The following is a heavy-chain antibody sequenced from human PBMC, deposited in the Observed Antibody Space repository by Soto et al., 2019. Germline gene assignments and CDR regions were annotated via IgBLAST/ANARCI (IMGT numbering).Heavy chain of an antibody. D-gene: IGHD3-3*01. J-gene: IGHJ6*02. CDR3: ARDWFYDFWSGYYRYYYYYYGMDV. Sequence: ASVKVSCKASGYTFTSYGFSWVRQAPGQGLEWMGWISASNGNTNYAQKLQGRVTMTTDTSTSTAYMELRSLRSDDTAVYYCARDWFYDFWSGYYRYYYYYYGMDVWGQGTTVTVSS. CDR1: GYTFTSYG. V-gene: IGHV1-18*01. CDR2: ISASNGNT.